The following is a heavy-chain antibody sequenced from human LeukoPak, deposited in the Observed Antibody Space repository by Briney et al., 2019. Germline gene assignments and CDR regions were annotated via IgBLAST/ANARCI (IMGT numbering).Heavy chain of an antibody. J-gene: IGHJ4*02. V-gene: IGHV1-8*01. Sequence: GASVKVSCKASGYTFTSYDINWLRQPTGQGLEGMGWMNPNSGNTGYAQKFQGRVTMTRNTSISTAYMELSSLRSEDTAVYYCARGSYYYDSSGYYLPYWGQGTLVTVSS. CDR2: MNPNSGNT. CDR3: ARGSYYYDSSGYYLPY. CDR1: GYTFTSYD. D-gene: IGHD3-22*01.